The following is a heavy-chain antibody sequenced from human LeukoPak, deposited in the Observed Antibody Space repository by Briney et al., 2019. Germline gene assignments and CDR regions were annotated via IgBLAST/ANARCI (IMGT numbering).Heavy chain of an antibody. CDR2: IYYSGST. D-gene: IGHD5-12*01. J-gene: IGHJ4*02. V-gene: IGHV4-30-4*01. CDR1: GGSISSGDYY. Sequence: SETLSLTCTVSGGSISSGDYYWSWIRQPPGKGLEWIGYIYYSGSTYYNPSLKSRVTISVDTSKNQFSLKLSSVTAADTAVCYCWAIVPTNKLDYWGQGTLVTVSS. CDR3: WAIVPTNKLDY.